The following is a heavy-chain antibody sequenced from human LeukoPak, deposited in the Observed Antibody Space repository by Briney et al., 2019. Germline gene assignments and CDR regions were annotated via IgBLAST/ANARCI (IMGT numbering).Heavy chain of an antibody. J-gene: IGHJ4*02. CDR2: IKQDGSEK. D-gene: IGHD3-10*01. CDR1: GFTFSSYW. Sequence: GGSLRLSCAASGFTFSSYWMSWVRQAPGKGLEWVANIKQDGSEKYYVDSVKGRFTISRDNAKNSLYLQMNSLRAEDTAVYYCARAGTDYYGSGSYYLPFDYWGQGTLVTVSS. V-gene: IGHV3-7*01. CDR3: ARAGTDYYGSGSYYLPFDY.